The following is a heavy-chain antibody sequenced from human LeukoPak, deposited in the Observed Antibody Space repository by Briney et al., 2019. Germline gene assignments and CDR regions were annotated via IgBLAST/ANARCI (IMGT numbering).Heavy chain of an antibody. CDR2: ISYDGSNK. Sequence: GRSLRLSCAASGFTFSSYGMHWVRQAPGKGLEWVAVISYDGSNKYYADSVKGRFTISRDNSKNTLYLQMNSLRAEDTAVYYCAGTLDVKLAYCGGDCYFFYYWGQGTLATVSS. CDR3: AGTLDVKLAYCGGDCYFFYY. CDR1: GFTFSSYG. D-gene: IGHD2-21*02. J-gene: IGHJ4*02. V-gene: IGHV3-30*03.